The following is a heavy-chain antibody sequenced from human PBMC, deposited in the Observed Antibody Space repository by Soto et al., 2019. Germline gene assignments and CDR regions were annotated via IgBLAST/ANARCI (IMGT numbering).Heavy chain of an antibody. V-gene: IGHV3-9*01. CDR2: ISWNGDAT. Sequence: EVQLVESGGGLVQPGGSLRLSCAASGFTFDDYAIHWVRQIPGKGLELVSGISWNGDATGYADSVKGRFTISRDNAKNSRYLQMDSLKSEDTAMYYCANLPLYGSGFDCWGQGTLVTVSS. J-gene: IGHJ4*02. CDR3: ANLPLYGSGFDC. CDR1: GFTFDDYA. D-gene: IGHD3-10*01.